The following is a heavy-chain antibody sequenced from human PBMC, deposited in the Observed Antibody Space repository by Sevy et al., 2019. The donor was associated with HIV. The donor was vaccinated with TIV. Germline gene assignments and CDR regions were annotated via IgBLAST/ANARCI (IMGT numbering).Heavy chain of an antibody. J-gene: IGHJ5*02. V-gene: IGHV1-18*01. D-gene: IGHD2-15*01. CDR2: ISAYNGNT. CDR1: GYTFTSYG. CDR3: ARENKLRYCSGGSCYSYNWFDP. Sequence: ASVKGSCKASGYTFTSYGISWVRQAPGQGLEWMGWISAYNGNTNYAQKLQGRVTMTTDTSTSTAYMELRSLRSDDTAVYYCARENKLRYCSGGSCYSYNWFDPWGQGTLVTVSS.